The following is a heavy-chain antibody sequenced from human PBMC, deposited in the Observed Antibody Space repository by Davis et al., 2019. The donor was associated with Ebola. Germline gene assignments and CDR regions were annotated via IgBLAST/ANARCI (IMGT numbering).Heavy chain of an antibody. CDR1: GFSVSSNY. V-gene: IGHV3-53*01. J-gene: IGHJ3*02. CDR2: IYSGGTT. Sequence: GESLKISCAASGFSVSSNYMNWVRQAPGKGLEWVSVIYSGGTTYYADSVKGRFTISRDNSKNTLYLQMNSLRAEDTAVYYCARAFMITFGGVIVTHDAFDIWGQGTMVTVSS. CDR3: ARAFMITFGGVIVTHDAFDI. D-gene: IGHD3-16*02.